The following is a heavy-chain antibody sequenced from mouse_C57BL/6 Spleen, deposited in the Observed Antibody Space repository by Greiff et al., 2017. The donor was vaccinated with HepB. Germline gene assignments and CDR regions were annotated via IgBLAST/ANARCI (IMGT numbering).Heavy chain of an antibody. Sequence: LQESGAELARPGASVKLSCKASGNTFTSYGISWVKQRTGQGLEWIGEIYPRSGNTYYNEKFKGKATLTADKSSSTAYMELRSLTSEDSAVYFCARVGYDYDFDYWGQSTTLTVSS. CDR3: ARVGYDYDFDY. CDR1: GNTFTSYG. V-gene: IGHV1-81*01. J-gene: IGHJ2*01. D-gene: IGHD2-4*01. CDR2: IYPRSGNT.